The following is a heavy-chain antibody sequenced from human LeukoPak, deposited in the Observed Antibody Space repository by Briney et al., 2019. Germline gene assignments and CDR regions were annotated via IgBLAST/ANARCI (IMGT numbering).Heavy chain of an antibody. V-gene: IGHV1-8*01. D-gene: IGHD5-24*01. CDR3: ARVEMATILKWFDP. CDR2: MNPNSGNT. J-gene: IGHJ5*02. Sequence: GASVKVSCKASGYTFTSYDINWVRQATGQGLERMGWMNPNSGNTGYAQKFQGRVTMTRNTSIGTAYMELSGLRSEDTAVYYCARVEMATILKWFDPWGQGTLVTVSS. CDR1: GYTFTSYD.